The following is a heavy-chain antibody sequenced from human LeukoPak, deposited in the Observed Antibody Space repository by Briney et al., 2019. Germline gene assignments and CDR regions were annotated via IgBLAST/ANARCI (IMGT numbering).Heavy chain of an antibody. CDR3: ASSSIKSFDY. CDR2: TYYRSQWHY. Sequence: SQTLSLTCAISRDSVSSNSVAGNWIRQTPSRGLEWLGRTYYRSQWHYDYAVSVKSRIIINPDTSKNQFSLHLNSVTAEDTAVYYCASSSIKSFDYWGQGTLVTVSS. J-gene: IGHJ4*02. V-gene: IGHV6-1*01. CDR1: RDSVSSNSVA.